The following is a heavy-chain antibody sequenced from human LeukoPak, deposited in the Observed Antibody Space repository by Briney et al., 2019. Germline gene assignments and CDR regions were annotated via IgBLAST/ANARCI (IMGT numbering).Heavy chain of an antibody. Sequence: GEPLKISCKGSGYSFTTYWIGWVRQMPGKGLEWMGIIYPGDSDTRYSPSFQGQVTISADKSINTAYLQWSSLKASDTAMYYCARRYGYNYEGFDSWGQGTLVTVSS. CDR2: IYPGDSDT. CDR1: GYSFTTYW. D-gene: IGHD5-24*01. J-gene: IGHJ4*02. V-gene: IGHV5-51*01. CDR3: ARRYGYNYEGFDS.